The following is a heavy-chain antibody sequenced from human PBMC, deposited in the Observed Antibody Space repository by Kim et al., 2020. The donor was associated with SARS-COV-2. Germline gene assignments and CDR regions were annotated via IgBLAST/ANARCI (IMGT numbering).Heavy chain of an antibody. Sequence: LTFSDYNRRWIRQDPRKGLEWLSYISSSNSYKSYADSVKGRFTISRDNAKNSLYLQMNSLRAEDTAMYYCARVSEGGSSWYYFDSWGQGTL. D-gene: IGHD6-13*01. CDR1: LTFSDYN. J-gene: IGHJ4*02. V-gene: IGHV3-11*05. CDR2: ISSSNSYK. CDR3: ARVSEGGSSWYYFDS.